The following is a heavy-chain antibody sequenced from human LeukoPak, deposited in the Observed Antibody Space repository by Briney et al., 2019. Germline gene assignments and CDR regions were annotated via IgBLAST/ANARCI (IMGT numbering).Heavy chain of an antibody. V-gene: IGHV1-18*01. Sequence: ASVKVSCKASGYTFTSYSISWVRQAPGQGPEWMGWISVYNGNTNYAQKLQGRVTMTTDTSTSTAYMELRSLRSDDTAVYYCARGASSYYDSSDYFDYWGQGTLVTVSS. J-gene: IGHJ4*02. CDR1: GYTFTSYS. D-gene: IGHD3-22*01. CDR2: ISVYNGNT. CDR3: ARGASSYYDSSDYFDY.